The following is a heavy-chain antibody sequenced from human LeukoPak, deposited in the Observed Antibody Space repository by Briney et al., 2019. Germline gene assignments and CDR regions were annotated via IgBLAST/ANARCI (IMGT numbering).Heavy chain of an antibody. V-gene: IGHV3-21*01. Sequence: GGSLRLSCAASGFTFSSYSMNWVRQAPGKGLEWVSSISSSSSYIYYADSVKGRFIISRDNAKNSLYLQMNSLRAEDTAVYYCARDRDTAMVSDAFDYWGQGTLVTVSS. CDR3: ARDRDTAMVSDAFDY. J-gene: IGHJ4*02. D-gene: IGHD5-18*01. CDR1: GFTFSSYS. CDR2: ISSSSSYI.